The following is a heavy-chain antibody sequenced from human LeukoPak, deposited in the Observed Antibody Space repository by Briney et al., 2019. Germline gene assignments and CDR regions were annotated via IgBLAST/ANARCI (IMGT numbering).Heavy chain of an antibody. CDR3: ARGGDILWFGD. J-gene: IGHJ4*02. Sequence: KPSETLSLTCTVSGFSISSGYYWGWIRQSPGKGLEWIGSIYHSGRTYYNPSLKSRVTISVDTSKNQFSLKLSSVTAADTAVHYCARGGDILWFGDWGQGTLVTVSS. CDR1: GFSISSGYY. CDR2: IYHSGRT. V-gene: IGHV4-38-2*02. D-gene: IGHD3-10*01.